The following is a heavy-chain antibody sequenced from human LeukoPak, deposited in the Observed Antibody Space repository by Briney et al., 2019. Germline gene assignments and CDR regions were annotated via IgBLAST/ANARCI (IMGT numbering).Heavy chain of an antibody. D-gene: IGHD3-10*01. J-gene: IGHJ4*02. V-gene: IGHV1-3*01. CDR2: INAGNGNT. Sequence: GASVKVSCKASGYTFTSYAMHWVRQAPGQRLEWMGWINAGNGNTKYSQKFQGRVTITRDTSASTAYMELSSLRSEDTAVYYCARDLRNYGSGSYYLPFDYWGQGTLVTVSS. CDR1: GYTFTSYA. CDR3: ARDLRNYGSGSYYLPFDY.